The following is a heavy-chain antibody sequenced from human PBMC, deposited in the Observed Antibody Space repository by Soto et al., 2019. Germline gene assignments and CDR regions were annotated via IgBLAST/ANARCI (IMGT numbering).Heavy chain of an antibody. V-gene: IGHV1-2*04. CDR2: INPNSGGT. CDR1: GYSFTGYY. J-gene: IGHJ4*02. Sequence: ASVKLSCKASGYSFTGYYMHWARQAPGQGLEWMGWINPNSGGTNYAQKFQGWVTMTRDTSISTAYMELSRLRSDDTAVYYCARDVVAAAGTGYYFDYWGQGTLVTVSS. D-gene: IGHD6-13*01. CDR3: ARDVVAAAGTGYYFDY.